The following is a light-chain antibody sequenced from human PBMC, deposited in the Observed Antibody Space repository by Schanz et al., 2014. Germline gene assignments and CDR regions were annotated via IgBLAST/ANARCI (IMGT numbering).Light chain of an antibody. CDR2: GNS. CDR1: SSNIGAGYD. CDR3: QSFDSGLRGVV. J-gene: IGLJ3*02. V-gene: IGLV1-40*01. Sequence: SVLTQPPSVSGAPGQRVTISCTGSSSNIGAGYDVHWYQQLPGTAPKLLIYGNSNRPSGVPDRFSGSKSGTSASLAISGLQADDEADYYCQSFDSGLRGVVIGGGTKLTVL.